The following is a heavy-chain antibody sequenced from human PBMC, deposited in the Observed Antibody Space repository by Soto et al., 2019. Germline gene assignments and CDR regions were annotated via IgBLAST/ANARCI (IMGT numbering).Heavy chain of an antibody. CDR1: GFTFSSYA. D-gene: IGHD2-21*02. Sequence: QVQLVESGGGVVQPGRSLRLSCAASGFTFSSYAMHWVRQAPGKGLEWVAVISYDGSNKYYADSVKGRFTISRDNSKNTLYLQMNSRRAEDTAVYYCARVLFCGGDCYSGPPDYWGQGTLVTVSS. V-gene: IGHV3-30-3*01. J-gene: IGHJ4*02. CDR2: ISYDGSNK. CDR3: ARVLFCGGDCYSGPPDY.